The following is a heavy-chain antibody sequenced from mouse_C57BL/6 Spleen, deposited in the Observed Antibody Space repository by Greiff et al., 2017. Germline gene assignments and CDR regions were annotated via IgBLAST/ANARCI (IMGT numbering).Heavy chain of an antibody. D-gene: IGHD2-12*01. CDR2: LNPRNGGT. J-gene: IGHJ3*01. CDR3: ARTAYDGAWFAY. CDR1: GYTFTSYW. Sequence: QVQLQQPGTELVKPGASVKLSCKASGYTFTSYWMHWVKQRPGQGLEWIGNLNPRNGGTNYNEKFKSKATLTVDKSSSTAYIQLSSLTSEDSAVYDCARTAYDGAWFAYWGQGTLVTVAA. V-gene: IGHV1-53*01.